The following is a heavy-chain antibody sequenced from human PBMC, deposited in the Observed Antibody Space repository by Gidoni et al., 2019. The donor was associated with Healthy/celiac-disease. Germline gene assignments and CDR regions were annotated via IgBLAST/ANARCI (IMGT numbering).Heavy chain of an antibody. J-gene: IGHJ4*02. CDR3: AREVQDYYDSSGYYYVRGFDY. V-gene: IGHV4-61*02. D-gene: IGHD3-22*01. CDR2: IYSRGST. Sequence: QVQLQESCPGLVKPSQTLSLTCTVTGSSISSGSYYWSWIRQPAGKGLEWIGRIYSRGSTNYNPSLKSGVTISVDTSKNQFSLKLSSVTAADTAVYYCAREVQDYYDSSGYYYVRGFDYWGQGTLVTVSS. CDR1: GSSISSGSYY.